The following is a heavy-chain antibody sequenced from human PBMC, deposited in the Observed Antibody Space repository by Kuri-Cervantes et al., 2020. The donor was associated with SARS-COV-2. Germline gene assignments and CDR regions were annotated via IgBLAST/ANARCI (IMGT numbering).Heavy chain of an antibody. CDR1: GFTFSSYA. CDR2: ISYDGSNK. V-gene: IGHV3-30-3*01. CDR3: AAVGGY. J-gene: IGHJ4*02. Sequence: GGSLRLSCAASGFTFSSYAMHWVRQAPGKGPEWVAVISYDGSNKYYADSVKGRFTISRDNSKNTLYLQMNSLRAEDTAVYYCAAVGGYWGQGTLVTVSS. D-gene: IGHD6-19*01.